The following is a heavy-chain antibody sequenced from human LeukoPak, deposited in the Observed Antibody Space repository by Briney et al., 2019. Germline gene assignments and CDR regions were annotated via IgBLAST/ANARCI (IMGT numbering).Heavy chain of an antibody. CDR3: ARADFGVVSWDYFDY. J-gene: IGHJ4*02. Sequence: GGSLRLSCAASGFTFSSYAMSWVRQAPGKGLEWVSAISGSGGSTYYADSVKGRFTISRDNSKNTLYLQMNSLRAEDTAVYYCARADFGVVSWDYFDYWGQGTLVTVFS. CDR2: ISGSGGST. CDR1: GFTFSSYA. V-gene: IGHV3-23*01. D-gene: IGHD3-3*01.